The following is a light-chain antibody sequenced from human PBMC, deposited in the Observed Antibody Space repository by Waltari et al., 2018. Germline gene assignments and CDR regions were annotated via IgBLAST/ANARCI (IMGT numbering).Light chain of an antibody. CDR1: QGIRSW. V-gene: IGKV1-5*01. CDR2: DAS. J-gene: IGKJ1*01. CDR3: QQYHTYKM. Sequence: DIQMTQSPPSVSASVGDRVTITCRASQGIRSWLSWYQQKPGKAPKLLICDASSLEYGVPSRFSGSGYGTEFTLTISSLQPDDSATYYCQQYHTYKMFGQGTKVEI.